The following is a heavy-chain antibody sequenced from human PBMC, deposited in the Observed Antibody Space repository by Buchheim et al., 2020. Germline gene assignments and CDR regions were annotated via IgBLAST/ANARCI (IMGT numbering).Heavy chain of an antibody. CDR1: GYTFTGYY. Sequence: QVQLVQSGAEVKKPGASVKVSCKASGYTFTGYYMHWVRQAPGQGLEWMGWINPNSGGTIYAQKFQGSVTMTRDTSISTAHMELSRLRSDDTAVYYCARDGSYDSSGYHFYYYYYGMDVWGQGTT. CDR2: INPNSGGT. V-gene: IGHV1-2*02. J-gene: IGHJ6*02. D-gene: IGHD3-22*01. CDR3: ARDGSYDSSGYHFYYYYYGMDV.